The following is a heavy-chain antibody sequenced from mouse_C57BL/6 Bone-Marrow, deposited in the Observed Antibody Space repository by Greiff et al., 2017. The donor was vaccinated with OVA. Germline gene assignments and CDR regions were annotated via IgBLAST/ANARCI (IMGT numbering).Heavy chain of an antibody. V-gene: IGHV1-82*01. D-gene: IGHD4-1*01. CDR1: GYAFSSSW. CDR2: IYPGDGDT. CDR3: ALGSWYFDV. J-gene: IGHJ1*03. Sequence: QVQLQQSGPELVKPGASVKISCKASGYAFSSSWMNWVKQRPGKGLEWIGRIYPGDGDTNYNGKFKGKATLTADKSSSTAYMQLSSLTSEDSAVYFCALGSWYFDVWGTGTTVTVSS.